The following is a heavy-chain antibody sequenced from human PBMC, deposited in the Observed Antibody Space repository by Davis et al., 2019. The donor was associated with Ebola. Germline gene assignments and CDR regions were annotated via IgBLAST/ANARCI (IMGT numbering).Heavy chain of an antibody. Sequence: GESLKISCAASGFTFSSYSMNWVRQAPGKGLEWVSSISSSSSYIYYADSVKGRFTISRDNAKNSLYLQMNSLRAEDTAVYYCARAWEYRYSGSYVWGQGTLVTVSS. CDR3: ARAWEYRYSGSYV. J-gene: IGHJ4*02. CDR2: ISSSSSYI. D-gene: IGHD1-26*01. V-gene: IGHV3-21*01. CDR1: GFTFSSYS.